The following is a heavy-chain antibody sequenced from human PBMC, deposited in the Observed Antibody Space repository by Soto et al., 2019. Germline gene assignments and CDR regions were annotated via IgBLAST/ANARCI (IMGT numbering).Heavy chain of an antibody. V-gene: IGHV1-69*12. CDR2: ITPMFGIG. CDR1: GGTFNRYA. CDR3: AQTLGSAVAGPGRFDL. Sequence: QVQLVQSGAEVKKPGSSVKVSCKASGGTFNRYAISWLRQAPGQGPEWMGGITPMFGIGNYAQKFQGRVTITAAESTNTAHMELRRLTCEDTAVYYCAQTLGSAVAGPGRFDLWGRGTRVIVSS. D-gene: IGHD6-19*01. J-gene: IGHJ2*01.